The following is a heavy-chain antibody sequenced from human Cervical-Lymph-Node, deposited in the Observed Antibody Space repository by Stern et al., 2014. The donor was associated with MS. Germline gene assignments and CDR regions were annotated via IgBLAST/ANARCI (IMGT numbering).Heavy chain of an antibody. D-gene: IGHD5-12*01. CDR2: VEYDGSKE. J-gene: IGHJ4*02. CDR1: GFRFGGYD. Sequence: QVQLVESGGGVVQPGRSLRLSCAASGFRFGGYDMHWVRQAPGKGPEWVAVVEYDGSKESYADSVKGRFTISRDNSKNTLYLQMSNVRAEDSAIYYCATLFSGYDIDYWGQGTLVTVSS. V-gene: IGHV3-33*01. CDR3: ATLFSGYDIDY.